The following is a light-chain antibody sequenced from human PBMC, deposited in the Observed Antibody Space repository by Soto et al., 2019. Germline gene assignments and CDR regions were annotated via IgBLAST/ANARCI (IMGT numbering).Light chain of an antibody. CDR3: QHYYSYPFT. CDR1: QGISSY. Sequence: AIRMTQSPSSLSASTGDRVTITCRASQGISSYLAWYQQKPGKAPKLLIYAASTLQSGVPSRFSGSGSGTDFTLTISCLQSEDFATYYCQHYYSYPFTFGPGTKVDI. J-gene: IGKJ3*01. V-gene: IGKV1-8*01. CDR2: AAS.